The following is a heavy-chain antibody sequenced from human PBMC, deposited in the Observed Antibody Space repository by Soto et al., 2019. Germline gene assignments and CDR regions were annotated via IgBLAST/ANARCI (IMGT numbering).Heavy chain of an antibody. J-gene: IGHJ6*02. D-gene: IGHD3-3*01. CDR3: ARDRGTGGVWSGSPIYYYYYYGMDV. CDR2: ISSSSSYI. CDR1: GFTFSSYS. V-gene: IGHV3-21*01. Sequence: GGSLRLSCAASGFTFSSYSMNWVRQAPGKGLEWVSSISSSSSYIYYADSVKGRFTISRDNAKNSLYLQMNSLRAEDTAVYYCARDRGTGGVWSGSPIYYYYYYGMDVWGQGTTVTVSS.